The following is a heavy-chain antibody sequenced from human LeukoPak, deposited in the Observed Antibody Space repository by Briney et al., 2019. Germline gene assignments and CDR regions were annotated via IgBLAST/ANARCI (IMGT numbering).Heavy chain of an antibody. CDR3: ARSYSSGRRDDASDI. V-gene: IGHV4-59*08. Sequence: SETLSLTCTVSGGSISSYYWSWIRQPPGKGLEWIGYIYYSGSTNYNPSLTSRVTISVDTSKNQFSLKLSSVTAEHTALYCCARSYSSGRRDDASDIWGQGTMVTVSS. J-gene: IGHJ3*02. D-gene: IGHD6-19*01. CDR2: IYYSGST. CDR1: GGSISSYY.